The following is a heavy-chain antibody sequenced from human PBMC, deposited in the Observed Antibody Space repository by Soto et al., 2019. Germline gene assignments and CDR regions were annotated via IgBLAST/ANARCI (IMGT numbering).Heavy chain of an antibody. CDR1: GFTVSSNY. V-gene: IGHV3-53*01. CDR3: ARASLEEYSSGWYGSGEYSLGYYYGMDV. J-gene: IGHJ6*02. CDR2: IYSGGST. Sequence: GGSLRLSCAASGFTVSSNYMSWVRQAPGKGLEWVSVIYSGGSTYYADSVKGRFTISRDNSKNTLYLQMNSLRAEDTAVYYCARASLEEYSSGWYGSGEYSLGYYYGMDVWGQGTTVTVSS. D-gene: IGHD6-19*01.